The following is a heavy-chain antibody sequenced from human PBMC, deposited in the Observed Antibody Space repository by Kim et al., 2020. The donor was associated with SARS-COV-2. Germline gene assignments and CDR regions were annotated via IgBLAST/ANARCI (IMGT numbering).Heavy chain of an antibody. CDR2: IYYSGST. Sequence: SETLSLTCTVSGGSISSYYWSWIRQPPGKGLEWIGYIYYSGSTNYNPSLKSRVTISVDTSKNQFSLKLSSVTAADTAVYYCARDTGLWFGEAPGGMDVWG. J-gene: IGHJ6*01. CDR1: GGSISSYY. D-gene: IGHD3-10*01. CDR3: ARDTGLWFGEAPGGMDV. V-gene: IGHV4-59*01.